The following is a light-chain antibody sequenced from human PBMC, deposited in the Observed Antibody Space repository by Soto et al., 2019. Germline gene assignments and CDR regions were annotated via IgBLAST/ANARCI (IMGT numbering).Light chain of an antibody. Sequence: GMTQAPGTLALSPGERVILSCGASQSISSSHLAWYQQKPGQAPRLLIYDDFKRATGIPDRFSGSGSGTDFNLTISRLEPEDYAVYRCQQYGSSPIASAQEIRLEIK. CDR3: QQYGSSPIA. V-gene: IGKV3-20*01. J-gene: IGKJ5*01. CDR2: DDF. CDR1: QSISSSH.